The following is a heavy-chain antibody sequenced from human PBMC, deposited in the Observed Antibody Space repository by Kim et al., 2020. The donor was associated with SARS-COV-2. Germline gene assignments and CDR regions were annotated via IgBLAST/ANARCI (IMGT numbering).Heavy chain of an antibody. CDR2: IKQDGSEK. J-gene: IGHJ4*02. D-gene: IGHD6-6*01. Sequence: GGSLRLSCAASGFTFSTHWMTWVRQAPGKGLEWVANIKQDGSEKYYVDSVKGRFTISRDNAKNSLYLQMNSLRAEDTAVYYCATDWQLVRWGQGTLVTVSS. CDR3: ATDWQLVR. CDR1: GFTFSTHW. V-gene: IGHV3-7*01.